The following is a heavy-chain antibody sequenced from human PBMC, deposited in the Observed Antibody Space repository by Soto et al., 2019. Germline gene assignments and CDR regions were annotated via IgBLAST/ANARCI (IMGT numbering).Heavy chain of an antibody. J-gene: IGHJ6*03. CDR3: ARCILVWDQGPYYYYMDA. D-gene: IGHD1-26*01. V-gene: IGHV4-61*01. CDR1: GGSVSSGSYY. Sequence: SETLSLTCTVSGGSVSSGSYYWSWIRQPPGKGLEWIGYIYYSGSTNYNPSLKSRVTISVDTSKNQFSLKLSSVTAADTAVYYCARCILVWDQGPYYYYMDAWGQATPITAP. CDR2: IYYSGST.